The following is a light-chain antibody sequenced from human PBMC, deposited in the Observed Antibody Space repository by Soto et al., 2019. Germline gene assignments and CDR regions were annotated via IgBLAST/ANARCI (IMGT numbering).Light chain of an antibody. V-gene: IGLV3-21*04. Sequence: SSELTQSPSVSVAPGKTARITCGGNNIGSKSVHWYQQKPGQAPVLVIYYDSDRPSGIPERFSGSNSGNTATLTISRVDAGDEADYYCQVWDSSSDHPVVFGGGTKLTVL. CDR1: NIGSKS. J-gene: IGLJ2*01. CDR3: QVWDSSSDHPVV. CDR2: YDS.